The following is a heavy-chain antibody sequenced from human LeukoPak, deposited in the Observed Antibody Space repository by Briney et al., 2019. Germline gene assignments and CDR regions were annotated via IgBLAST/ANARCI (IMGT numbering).Heavy chain of an antibody. D-gene: IGHD3-22*01. CDR2: IYTGGNT. CDR1: GFTFSNYA. CDR3: ARGDDSGYYDYFDY. J-gene: IGHJ4*02. V-gene: IGHV3-23*05. Sequence: PGGSLRLSCAASGFTFSNYAVSWVRQAPGKGLEWVSTIYTGGNTYYAASVKGRFTISRDFSKNTVFLHMNSLRAEDTAMYYCARGDDSGYYDYFDYWGQGALVTVSS.